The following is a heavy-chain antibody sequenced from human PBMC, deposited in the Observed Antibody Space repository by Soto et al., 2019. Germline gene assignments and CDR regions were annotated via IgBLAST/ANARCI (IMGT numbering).Heavy chain of an antibody. V-gene: IGHV3-48*02. J-gene: IGHJ3*02. CDR3: ARDETIPGDSSGYSLHDAFDI. CDR1: GFTFSSYS. D-gene: IGHD3-22*01. CDR2: ISSSSSTI. Sequence: GGSLRLSCAASGFTFSSYSMNWVRQAPGKGLEWVSYISSSSSTIYYADSVKGRFTISRDNAKNSLYLQMNSLRDEDTAVYYCARDETIPGDSSGYSLHDAFDIWGQGTMVTVSS.